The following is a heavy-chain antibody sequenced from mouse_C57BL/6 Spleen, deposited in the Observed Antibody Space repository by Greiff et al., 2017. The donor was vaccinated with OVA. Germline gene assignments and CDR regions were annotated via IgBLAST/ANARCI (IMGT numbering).Heavy chain of an antibody. CDR3: ARLDDYDGGYAMDY. D-gene: IGHD2-4*01. CDR1: GYTFTSYW. V-gene: IGHV1-55*01. J-gene: IGHJ4*01. CDR2: IYPGSGST. Sequence: QVKLQQPGAELVKPGASVKMSCKASGYTFTSYWITWVQQRPGQGLEWIGDIYPGSGSTNYNEKFKSKATMTVDTSSSTAYMQLSSLTSEDSAVYYCARLDDYDGGYAMDYWGQGTSVTVSS.